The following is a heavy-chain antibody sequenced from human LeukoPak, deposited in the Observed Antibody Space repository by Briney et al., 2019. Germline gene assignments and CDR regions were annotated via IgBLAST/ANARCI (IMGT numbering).Heavy chain of an antibody. V-gene: IGHV4-59*01. J-gene: IGHJ6*04. CDR1: GGSTSSYY. Sequence: SETLSLTCTVSGGSTSSYYWSWIRQPPGTGLEWIGYIYYSGSTNYNPSLKSRVTISVDTSKNQFPLKLSSVTAADTAVYHCASSGYCSSTSCYAVYYYGMDVWGKGTTVTVSS. CDR3: ASSGYCSSTSCYAVYYYGMDV. D-gene: IGHD2-2*01. CDR2: IYYSGST.